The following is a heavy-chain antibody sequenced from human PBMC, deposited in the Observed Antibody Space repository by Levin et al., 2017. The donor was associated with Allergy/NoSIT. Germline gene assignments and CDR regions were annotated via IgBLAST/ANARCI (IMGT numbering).Heavy chain of an antibody. Sequence: GGSLRLSCAASGFTFDDYAMHWVRQAPGKGLEWVSGISWNSGSIGYADSVKCRFTISRDNAKNSLYLQMNSLRAEDTALYYCAKDMAPRWVYSSGADVWGQGTTVTVSS. CDR2: ISWNSGSI. D-gene: IGHD6-25*01. CDR3: AKDMAPRWVYSSGADV. V-gene: IGHV3-9*01. J-gene: IGHJ6*02. CDR1: GFTFDDYA.